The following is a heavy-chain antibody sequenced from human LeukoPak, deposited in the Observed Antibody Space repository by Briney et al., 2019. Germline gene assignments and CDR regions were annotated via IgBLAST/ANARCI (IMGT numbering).Heavy chain of an antibody. J-gene: IGHJ4*02. V-gene: IGHV3-30*02. Sequence: PGGSLRLSCAASGFTFSNYGVHWVRQAPGKGLEWVSFIRFDGSNKYYADSVKGRFTISRDNAKNSLDLQMNSLRVEDTGIYYCVKVAKYYYGSETYYFFEHWGQGTPVTASS. CDR1: GFTFSNYG. CDR3: VKVAKYYYGSETYYFFEH. D-gene: IGHD3-10*01. CDR2: IRFDGSNK.